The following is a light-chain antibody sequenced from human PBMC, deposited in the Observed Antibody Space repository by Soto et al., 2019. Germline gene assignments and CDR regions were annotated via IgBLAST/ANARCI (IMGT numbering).Light chain of an antibody. CDR2: GAS. Sequence: EIVLTQSPGTLSLSPGERATLSCRASRTVSSSYLAWYQQKPGQAPRLLIYGASSRATGIPDRFSGSGSGTDFTLTISRLEPEDFAVYYCQQYDNSPLTFGGGTKV. J-gene: IGKJ4*01. V-gene: IGKV3-20*01. CDR3: QQYDNSPLT. CDR1: RTVSSSY.